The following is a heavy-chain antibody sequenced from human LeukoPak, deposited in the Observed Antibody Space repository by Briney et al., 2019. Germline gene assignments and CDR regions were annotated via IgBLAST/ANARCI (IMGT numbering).Heavy chain of an antibody. CDR3: ARAWIQLWRGWFDP. CDR1: GYTFTGYY. D-gene: IGHD5-18*01. V-gene: IGHV1-2*02. J-gene: IGHJ5*02. Sequence: ASVKVSCKASGYTFTGYYMHWVRQAPGQGLEWMGWINPTSGGTNYAQKIQGRVTMTRDTSISTAYMELSRLRSDDTAVYYCARAWIQLWRGWFDPWGRGTLVTVSS. CDR2: INPTSGGT.